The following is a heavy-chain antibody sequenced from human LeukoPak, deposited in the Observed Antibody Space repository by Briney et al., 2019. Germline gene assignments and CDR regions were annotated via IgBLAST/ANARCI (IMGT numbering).Heavy chain of an antibody. CDR2: ISGSGNGGSI. V-gene: IGHV3-64D*06. D-gene: IGHD1-1*01. CDR1: GFVFSIYT. J-gene: IGHJ4*02. CDR3: VKDSGRVRGTPDS. Sequence: PGGSLRLSCSASGFVFSIYTMYWVRQAPGKGPEYVSTISGSGNGGSIYYADSVKGRFTISRDDSKSIVYLQMNGLRSEDTAVYYCVKDSGRVRGTPDSWGQGTLVTVSS.